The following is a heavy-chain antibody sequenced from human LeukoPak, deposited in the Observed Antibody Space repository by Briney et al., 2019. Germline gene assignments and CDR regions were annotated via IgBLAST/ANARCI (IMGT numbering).Heavy chain of an antibody. CDR2: IYYSGST. CDR1: GGSISSYY. J-gene: IGHJ4*02. D-gene: IGHD2-2*03. V-gene: IGHV4-59*08. Sequence: SETLSLTCTVSGGSISSYYWSWIRQPPGKGLEWIGYIYYSGSTNYNPSLKSRVTISVDPSKNQFSLKLSSVTAADMAVYYCASGYCSSTSCYPLDYWGQGTLVTVSS. CDR3: ASGYCSSTSCYPLDY.